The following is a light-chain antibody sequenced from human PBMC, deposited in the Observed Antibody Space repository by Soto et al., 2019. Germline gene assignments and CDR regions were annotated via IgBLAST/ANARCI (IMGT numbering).Light chain of an antibody. Sequence: EFVLTQSPGTLSLSPGERATLSCRASQSVNTKYLAWYQQKPGQAPRLLIYGVSSRATGIPDRFSGSGSGTDFILTISRVEPEDFAVYYCQQFGTSPLVTFGPGTKVDIK. V-gene: IGKV3-20*01. CDR1: QSVNTKY. CDR2: GVS. J-gene: IGKJ3*01. CDR3: QQFGTSPLVT.